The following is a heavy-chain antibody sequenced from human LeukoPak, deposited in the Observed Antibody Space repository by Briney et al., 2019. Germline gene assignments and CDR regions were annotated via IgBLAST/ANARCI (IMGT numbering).Heavy chain of an antibody. J-gene: IGHJ3*02. CDR2: IYYSGST. CDR3: ARAIVVVPAAMPDAFDI. Sequence: PSETLSLTCTVSGGSISSYYWSWIRQPPGKGLEWIGYIYYSGSTNHNPSLKSRVTISVDTSKNQFSLKLSSVTAADTAVYYCARAIVVVPAAMPDAFDIWGQGTMVTVSS. D-gene: IGHD2-2*01. CDR1: GGSISSYY. V-gene: IGHV4-59*01.